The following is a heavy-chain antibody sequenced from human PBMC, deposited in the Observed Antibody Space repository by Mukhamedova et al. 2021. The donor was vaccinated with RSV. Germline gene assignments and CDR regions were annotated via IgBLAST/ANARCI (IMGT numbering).Heavy chain of an antibody. V-gene: IGHV3-23*01. D-gene: IGHD3-3*01. CDR3: AKGRGITIFGVVIFYYGMDV. J-gene: IGHJ6*02. CDR2: ISGSGGST. Sequence: VRQAPGKGLEWVSAISGSGGSTYYADSVKGRFTISRDNSKNTLYLQMNSLRAEDTAVYYCAKGRGITIFGVVIFYYGMDVWGQG.